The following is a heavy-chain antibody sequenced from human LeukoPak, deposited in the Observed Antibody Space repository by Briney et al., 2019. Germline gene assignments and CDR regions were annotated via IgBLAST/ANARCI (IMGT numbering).Heavy chain of an antibody. V-gene: IGHV1-2*02. CDR1: GYTFTGYY. J-gene: IGHJ4*02. D-gene: IGHD3-10*01. Sequence: PLVKVSCKASGYTFTGYYMHWVRRAPGQGFEWRGWINPNSGGTNHAQKFQGRVTMTRDTSISTAYMELSRLRSDDTAVYYCARDRPLDADDYYGFYYFDYWGQGTLVTVSS. CDR2: INPNSGGT. CDR3: ARDRPLDADDYYGFYYFDY.